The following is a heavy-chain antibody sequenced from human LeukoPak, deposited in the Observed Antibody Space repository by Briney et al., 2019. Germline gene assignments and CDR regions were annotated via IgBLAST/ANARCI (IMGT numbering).Heavy chain of an antibody. V-gene: IGHV1-18*01. CDR1: GYSFTSYG. J-gene: IGHJ4*02. CDR2: ISANSGNT. D-gene: IGHD2-2*01. CDR3: ARGSVVVPAAIDY. Sequence: ASVKVSCKASGYSFTSYGITWVRQAPGQGLEWMGWISANSGNTNYVQKLQGRVTMTTDTSTSTAYMDLRSLRSDDTAVYYCARGSVVVPAAIDYWGQGTLVTVSS.